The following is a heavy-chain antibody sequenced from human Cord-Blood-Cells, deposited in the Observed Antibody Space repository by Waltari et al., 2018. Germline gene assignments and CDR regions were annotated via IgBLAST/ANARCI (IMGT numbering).Heavy chain of an antibody. J-gene: IGHJ4*02. Sequence: QVQLQESGPGLVKPSETLSLTCTVSGGPISSSYWSWIRQPPGKGLEWIGYIYYSGSTNYNPSLKSRVTISVDTSKNQFSLKLSSVTAADTAVYYCARGGYNLFDYWGQGTLVTVSS. CDR2: IYYSGST. D-gene: IGHD5-12*01. CDR3: ARGGYNLFDY. V-gene: IGHV4-59*08. CDR1: GGPISSSY.